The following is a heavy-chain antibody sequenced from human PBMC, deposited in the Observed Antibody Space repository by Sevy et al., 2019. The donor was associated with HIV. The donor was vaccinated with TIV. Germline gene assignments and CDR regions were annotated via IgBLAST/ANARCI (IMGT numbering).Heavy chain of an antibody. CDR3: ATTKDYYDSSGYPFDD. V-gene: IGHV1-24*01. D-gene: IGHD3-22*01. J-gene: IGHJ4*02. CDR2: FDPEDGDPEDGKT. CDR1: GYSLTKLA. Sequence: ASVKVSCKVSGYSLTKLAMHWVRQAPGKGPEWLGTFDPEDGDPEDGKTIYAQKFQDRVIMTDDTSTDTAYMELSSLQCEDTAMYYCATTKDYYDSSGYPFDDWGQGTLVTVSS.